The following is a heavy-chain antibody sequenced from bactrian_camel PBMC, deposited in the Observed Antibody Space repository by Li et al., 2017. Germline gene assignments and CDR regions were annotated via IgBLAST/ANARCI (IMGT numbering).Heavy chain of an antibody. V-gene: IGHV3S55*01. CDR2: IDTDGIT. Sequence: HVQLVESGGGSVQAGGSLRLSCAVSKYTYCGYAMGWYRQAPGKEREFVSTIDTDGITTYADSVKGRFTISQDNANNTLYLQMNSLEDGDTAMYYCAVGSSITLCSDSPRPYIYWGQGTQVTVS. D-gene: IGHD2*01. CDR1: KYTYCGYA. J-gene: IGHJ4*01. CDR3: AVGSSITLCSDSPRPYIY.